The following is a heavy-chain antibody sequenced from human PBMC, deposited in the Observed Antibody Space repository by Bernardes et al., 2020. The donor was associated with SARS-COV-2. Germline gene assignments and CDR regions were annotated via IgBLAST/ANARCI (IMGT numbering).Heavy chain of an antibody. CDR1: GYTFTSYG. CDR2: INAGNGNT. CDR3: ARDIGAAAHNWFDP. D-gene: IGHD6-13*01. J-gene: IGHJ5*02. V-gene: IGHV1-3*01. Sequence: ASVKVSCKASGYTFTSYGISWVRQAPGQRLEWMGWINAGNGNTKYSQKFQGRVTITRDTSASTAYMELSSLRSEDTAVYYCARDIGAAAHNWFDPWGQGTLVTVSS.